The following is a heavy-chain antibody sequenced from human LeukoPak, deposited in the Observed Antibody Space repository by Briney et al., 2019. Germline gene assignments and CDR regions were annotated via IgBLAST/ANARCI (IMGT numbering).Heavy chain of an antibody. J-gene: IGHJ4*02. D-gene: IGHD2-15*01. V-gene: IGHV4-59*01. CDR3: ERAARYCSGGSCWDY. Sequence: SETLSLTCTVSGDSISSYFWSCIRQPPGKGLEWIGYIYYSGNTNYNPSLKSRVTISVDTSKNQFSLKLTSVTAADTAIYYCERAARYCSGGSCWDYWGQGTLVTVSS. CDR2: IYYSGNT. CDR1: GDSISSYF.